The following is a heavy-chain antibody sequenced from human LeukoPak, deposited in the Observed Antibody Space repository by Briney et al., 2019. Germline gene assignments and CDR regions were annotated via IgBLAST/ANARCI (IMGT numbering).Heavy chain of an antibody. V-gene: IGHV4-39*07. Sequence: SETLSLTCTVSGGSISSSSYYWGWIRQPPGKGLEWIGSIYYSGSTYYNPSLKSRVTISVDKSKNQFSLKLSSVTAADTAVYYCARDPSMVDSSGYYYRLGVDYWGQGTLVTVSS. CDR2: IYYSGST. J-gene: IGHJ4*02. CDR1: GGSISSSSYY. CDR3: ARDPSMVDSSGYYYRLGVDY. D-gene: IGHD3-22*01.